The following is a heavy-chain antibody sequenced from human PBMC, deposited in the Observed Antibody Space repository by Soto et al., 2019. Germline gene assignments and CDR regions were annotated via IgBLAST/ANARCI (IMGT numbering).Heavy chain of an antibody. CDR1: GFTFSSYA. D-gene: IGHD6-13*01. Sequence: GSLRLSCAASGFTFSSYAMHWVRQAPGKGLEWVAVISYDGSNKYYADSVKGRFTISRDNSKNTLYLQMNSLRAEDTAVYYCAVSSPYYYYGMDVWGQGTTVTVSS. J-gene: IGHJ6*02. CDR2: ISYDGSNK. V-gene: IGHV3-30-3*01. CDR3: AVSSPYYYYGMDV.